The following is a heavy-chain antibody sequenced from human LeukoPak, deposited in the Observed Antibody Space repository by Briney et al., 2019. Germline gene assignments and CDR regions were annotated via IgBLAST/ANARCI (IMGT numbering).Heavy chain of an antibody. CDR2: MKYDGSEK. D-gene: IGHD6-13*01. V-gene: IGHV3-7*01. J-gene: IGHJ4*02. CDR3: ARDIEAAGLFLDY. Sequence: GGSLRLSCAASGFTFSSYWMSWVRQAPGKGLEWVANMKYDGSEKYYVDSVKGRFTISRDNAKNSLYLQMNSLRDEDTAVYHCARDIEAAGLFLDYSGQGTLVTVSS. CDR1: GFTFSSYW.